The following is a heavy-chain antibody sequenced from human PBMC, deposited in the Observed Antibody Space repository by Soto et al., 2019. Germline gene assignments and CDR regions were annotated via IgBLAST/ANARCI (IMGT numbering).Heavy chain of an antibody. D-gene: IGHD2-15*01. CDR2: INHSGST. V-gene: IGHV4-34*01. Sequence: SETLSLTCAVYGGSFSGYYWSWIRQPPGKGLEWIGEINHSGSTNYNPSLKSRVTISVDTSKNQFSLKLSSVNAADTAVYYCARGGPADIVVVVAATQSFDYWGQGTLVTVSS. CDR1: GGSFSGYY. CDR3: ARGGPADIVVVVAATQSFDY. J-gene: IGHJ4*02.